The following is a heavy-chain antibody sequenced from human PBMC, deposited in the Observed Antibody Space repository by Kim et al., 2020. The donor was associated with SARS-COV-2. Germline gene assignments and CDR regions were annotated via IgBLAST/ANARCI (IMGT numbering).Heavy chain of an antibody. CDR2: IFHHGDL. Sequence: SETLSLTCTVTGGSVIAPFCSWGWVRQTPGKGLEWIGHIFHHGDLQHNPSVDSRLSLHINGVRNGFSLTLKSVTAADTSVYFCVRLQHGCHDGPCNHGDAYFMDVWGKGTTVTVSS. D-gene: IGHD2-21*01. J-gene: IGHJ6*03. V-gene: IGHV4-39*01. CDR1: GGSVIAPFCS. CDR3: VRLQHGCHDGPCNHGDAYFMDV.